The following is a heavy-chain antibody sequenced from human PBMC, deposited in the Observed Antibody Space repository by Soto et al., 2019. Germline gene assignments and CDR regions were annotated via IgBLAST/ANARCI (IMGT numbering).Heavy chain of an antibody. V-gene: IGHV1-69*01. J-gene: IGHJ6*02. Sequence: QVQLVQSGAEVKKPGSSVKVSCKASGGTFSSYAISWVRQAPGQGLEWMGGIIPIFGTANYAQKFQGRVTITADESTSTADMELSSLRSEDTAVYYCARDGYSYGGDYYYYGMDVWGQGTTVTVSS. D-gene: IGHD5-18*01. CDR1: GGTFSSYA. CDR2: IIPIFGTA. CDR3: ARDGYSYGGDYYYYGMDV.